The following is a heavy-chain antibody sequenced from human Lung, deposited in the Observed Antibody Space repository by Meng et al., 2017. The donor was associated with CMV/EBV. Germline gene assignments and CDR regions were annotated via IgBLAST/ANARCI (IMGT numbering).Heavy chain of an antibody. Sequence: GESLKISCKASGLTFSSYEMIWVRQAPGRGLEWVSYIFRSGTTKSYADAVKGRFTISRDNAKNSLYLQMNSLRAEDTAVYYCGTFDYWGRGKWVTVSS. CDR1: GLTFSSYE. V-gene: IGHV3-48*03. CDR2: IFRSGTTK. J-gene: IGHJ4*02. CDR3: GTFDY.